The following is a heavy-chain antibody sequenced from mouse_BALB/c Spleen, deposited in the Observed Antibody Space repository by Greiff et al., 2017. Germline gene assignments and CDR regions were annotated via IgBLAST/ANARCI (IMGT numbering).Heavy chain of an antibody. Sequence: VQLQQSGAELVRPGVSVKISCKGSGYTFTDYAMHWVKQSHAKSLEWIGVISTYYGDASYNQKFKGKATLTADKSSSTAYMQLSSLTSEDSAVYFCARLPYYYGSSHYYAMDYWGQGTSVTVSS. J-gene: IGHJ4*01. CDR2: ISTYYGDA. CDR3: ARLPYYYGSSHYYAMDY. D-gene: IGHD1-1*01. V-gene: IGHV1S137*01. CDR1: GYTFTDYA.